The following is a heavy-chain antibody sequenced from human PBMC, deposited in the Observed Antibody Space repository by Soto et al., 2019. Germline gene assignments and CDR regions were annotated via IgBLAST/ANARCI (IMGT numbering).Heavy chain of an antibody. J-gene: IGHJ6*02. V-gene: IGHV3-7*05. Sequence: GGSLRLSCAASGFTFSSSWMSWVRQAPGKGPEWVANIKQDGSEKYYVDSVRGRFTISRDNAKNSLYLQMNSLRADDTAVYYCGRDMYVWGQGTTVTVSS. CDR3: GRDMYV. CDR1: GFTFSSSW. CDR2: IKQDGSEK.